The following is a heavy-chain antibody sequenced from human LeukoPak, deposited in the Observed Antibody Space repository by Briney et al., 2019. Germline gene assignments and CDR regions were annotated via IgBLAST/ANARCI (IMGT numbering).Heavy chain of an antibody. CDR3: ARGRWSDY. CDR2: IKEDGTEK. CDR1: GFTFSAYW. Sequence: GGSLRLSCAASGFTFSAYWMTWVRQAPGKGLEWVANIKEDGTEKNYVDSVKGRFAISRDNVKKSLYLEMNSLRVEDTAVYYCARGRWSDYWGQGTQVTVSS. D-gene: IGHD5-24*01. V-gene: IGHV3-7*01. J-gene: IGHJ4*02.